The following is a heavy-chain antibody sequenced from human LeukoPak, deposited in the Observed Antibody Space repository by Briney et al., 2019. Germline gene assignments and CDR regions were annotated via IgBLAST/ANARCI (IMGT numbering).Heavy chain of an antibody. V-gene: IGHV1-2*02. CDR3: ARDLADDGLFDY. Sequence: ASVRVSCKTSGYTLTGYYTNWVRQAPGQELEWMGWINPNSGGTKYAQNFQGRVTMTRDTSISTAYMELSRLTSDDTAIYFCARDLADDGLFDYWGQGTLVTVSS. J-gene: IGHJ4*02. CDR1: GYTLTGYY. CDR2: INPNSGGT. D-gene: IGHD1-1*01.